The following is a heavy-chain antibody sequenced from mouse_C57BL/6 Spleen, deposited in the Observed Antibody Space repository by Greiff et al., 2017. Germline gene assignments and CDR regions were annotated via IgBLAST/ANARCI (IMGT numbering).Heavy chain of an antibody. J-gene: IGHJ1*03. CDR3: ARDLLLLYWYFDV. CDR1: GYAFSSSW. Sequence: QVQLQQSGPELVKPGASVKISCKASGYAFSSSWMNWVKQRPGKGLEWIGRIYPGDGDTNYNGKFKGKATLTADKSSSTAYMQLSSLTSEDSAVYFCARDLLLLYWYFDVWGTGTTVTVSS. V-gene: IGHV1-82*01. CDR2: IYPGDGDT. D-gene: IGHD1-1*01.